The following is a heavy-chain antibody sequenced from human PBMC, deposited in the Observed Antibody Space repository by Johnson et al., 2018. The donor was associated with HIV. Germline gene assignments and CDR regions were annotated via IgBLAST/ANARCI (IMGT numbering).Heavy chain of an antibody. CDR2: ISGSGGST. D-gene: IGHD3-22*01. J-gene: IGHJ3*02. Sequence: MLLVESGGGLVQPGGSLRLSCAASGFTFSSYAMSWVRQAPGKGLEWVSAISGSGGSTYYADSVKGRFTISRDNSKNTLYLQMNSLKTEDTAVYYCTTVDSSGYHNDAFDIWGQGTMVTVSS. CDR1: GFTFSSYA. CDR3: TTVDSSGYHNDAFDI. V-gene: IGHV3-23*04.